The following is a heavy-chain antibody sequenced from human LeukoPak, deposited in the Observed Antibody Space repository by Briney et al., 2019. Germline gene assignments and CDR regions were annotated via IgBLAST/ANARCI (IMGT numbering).Heavy chain of an antibody. CDR2: IYSGGST. J-gene: IGHJ3*02. V-gene: IGHV3-66*01. Sequence: GGSLRLSCAASGFTVSSNYMSWVRQAPGKGLEWVSVIYSGGSTYYADSVKGRFTISRDNSKNTLYLQMNSLRAEDTAVYYCARFHDYGDYKGAFDTWGQGTMVTVSS. CDR3: ARFHDYGDYKGAFDT. D-gene: IGHD4-17*01. CDR1: GFTVSSNY.